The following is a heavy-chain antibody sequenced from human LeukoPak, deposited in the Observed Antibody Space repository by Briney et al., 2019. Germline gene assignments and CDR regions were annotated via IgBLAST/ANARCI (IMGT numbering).Heavy chain of an antibody. CDR2: IYPGDSDT. D-gene: IGHD3-10*01. J-gene: IGHJ4*02. CDR3: ARRGYYGIDDY. CDR1: GYTFTSYW. Sequence: GASVKVSCKASGYTFTSYWIGWVRQMPGKGLEWMGIIYPGDSDTRYSPSFQGQVTISADKSISTAYLQWSSLKASDTAMYYCARRGYYGIDDYWGQGTLVTVSS. V-gene: IGHV5-51*01.